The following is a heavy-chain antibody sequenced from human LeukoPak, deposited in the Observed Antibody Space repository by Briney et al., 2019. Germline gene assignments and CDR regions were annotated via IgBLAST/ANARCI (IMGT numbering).Heavy chain of an antibody. V-gene: IGHV4-34*01. Sequence: SETLSLTCAVYGGSFSGYYWSWIRQPPGKGLEWIGEINHSGSTNYNPSLKSRVTISVDTSKNQFSLKLSPVTAADTAVYYCARGQGYYDSSGYRPYNWFDPWGQGTLVTVSS. J-gene: IGHJ5*02. CDR3: ARGQGYYDSSGYRPYNWFDP. CDR1: GGSFSGYY. CDR2: INHSGST. D-gene: IGHD3-22*01.